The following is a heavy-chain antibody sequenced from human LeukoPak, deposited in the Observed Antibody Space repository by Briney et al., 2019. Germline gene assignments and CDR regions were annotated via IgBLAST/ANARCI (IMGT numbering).Heavy chain of an antibody. CDR1: GFTFSSHW. CDR3: ASADYGAFDI. CDR2: ISSSSSYI. Sequence: GGSLRLSCAASGFTFSSHWMSWVRQAPGKGLEWVSSISSSSSYIYYADSVKGRFTISRDNAKNSLYLQMNSLRAEDTAVYYCASADYGAFDIWGQGTMVTVSS. D-gene: IGHD4-17*01. J-gene: IGHJ3*02. V-gene: IGHV3-21*01.